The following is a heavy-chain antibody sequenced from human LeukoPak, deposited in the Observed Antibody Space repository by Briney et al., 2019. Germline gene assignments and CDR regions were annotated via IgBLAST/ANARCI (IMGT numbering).Heavy chain of an antibody. J-gene: IGHJ4*02. D-gene: IGHD2-15*01. CDR3: ARDRGAYPYYLDY. CDR1: GFTFSSYA. CDR2: ISGTGGST. Sequence: PGGSLRLSCAASGFTFSSYAISWVRQAPGKGLEWVSAISGTGGSTYYADSVKGRFTISRDNSKNALDLQMDSLRAEDTAVYYCARDRGAYPYYLDYWGQGTLVTVSS. V-gene: IGHV3-23*01.